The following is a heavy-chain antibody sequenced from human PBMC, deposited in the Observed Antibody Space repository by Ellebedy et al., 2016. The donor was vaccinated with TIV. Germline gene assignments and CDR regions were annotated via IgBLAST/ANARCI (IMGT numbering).Heavy chain of an antibody. J-gene: IGHJ5*02. CDR1: GFPFSGYE. Sequence: GESPKISCEASGFPFSGYEMDWVRQVPGKGLEWIAYISSGSDAIHYADSVEGRFTVSRDNAKNSMYLQMNSLRAEDTAVYYCAREGTPWDWFDPWGQGTLVTVSS. CDR2: ISSGSDAI. CDR3: AREGTPWDWFDP. D-gene: IGHD3-16*01. V-gene: IGHV3-48*03.